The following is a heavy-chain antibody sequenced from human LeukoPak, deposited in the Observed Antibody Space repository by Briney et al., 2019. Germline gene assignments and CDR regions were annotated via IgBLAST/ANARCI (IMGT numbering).Heavy chain of an antibody. CDR3: TRGFGYGDYGPGYFDY. CDR1: GFTFGDYA. D-gene: IGHD4-17*01. V-gene: IGHV3-49*04. J-gene: IGHJ4*02. CDR2: IRSKAYGGTT. Sequence: GGSLRLSCTASGFTFGDYAMSWVRQAPGKGLEWVGFIRSKAYGGTTEYAASVKGRFTISGDGSKSIAYLQMNSLKTEDTAVYYCTRGFGYGDYGPGYFDYWGQGTLVTVSS.